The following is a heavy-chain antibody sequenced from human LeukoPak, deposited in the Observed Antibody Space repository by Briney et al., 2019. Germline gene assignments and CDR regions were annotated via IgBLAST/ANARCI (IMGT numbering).Heavy chain of an antibody. CDR3: ARGLNHYDSSGYLVWFDP. V-gene: IGHV4-39*01. D-gene: IGHD3-22*01. Sequence: SETLSLTCTVSGGSISSRSYYWGWIRQPPGKGLEWIGSIYYSGSTYYNPSLKSRVTISVDTSKNQFSLKLSSVTAADTAVYYCARGLNHYDSSGYLVWFDPWGQGTLVTVSS. CDR1: GGSISSRSYY. J-gene: IGHJ5*02. CDR2: IYYSGST.